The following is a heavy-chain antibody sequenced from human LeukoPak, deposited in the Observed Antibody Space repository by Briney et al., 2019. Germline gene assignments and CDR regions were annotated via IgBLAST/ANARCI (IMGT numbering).Heavy chain of an antibody. Sequence: SETLSLTCTVSGGSISSYYWTWIRQPPGKGLEWIGYIYYSGSTGYNPSLKSRVTISVDTSKNQFSLRLSSVTAADTAVYYCVRVMGHIVVVTAAIAFDIWGQGTMVTVSS. V-gene: IGHV4-59*01. CDR2: IYYSGST. CDR3: VRVMGHIVVVTAAIAFDI. J-gene: IGHJ3*02. D-gene: IGHD2-21*02. CDR1: GGSISSYY.